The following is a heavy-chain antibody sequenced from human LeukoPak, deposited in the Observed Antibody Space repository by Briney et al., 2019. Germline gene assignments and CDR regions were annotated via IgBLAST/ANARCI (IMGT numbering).Heavy chain of an antibody. CDR1: GFTFSDYY. Sequence: PGGSLRLSCAASGFTFSDYYMSWIRQAPGKGLEWVAVIWYDGSHQYYADSVKGRFTISRDNSKNTLDLQMNSLRVEDTAVYFCAKDKDTPATAQPQRGYFESWGQGTLVTVSS. CDR2: IWYDGSHQ. CDR3: AKDKDTPATAQPQRGYFES. V-gene: IGHV3-33*06. J-gene: IGHJ4*02. D-gene: IGHD2-15*01.